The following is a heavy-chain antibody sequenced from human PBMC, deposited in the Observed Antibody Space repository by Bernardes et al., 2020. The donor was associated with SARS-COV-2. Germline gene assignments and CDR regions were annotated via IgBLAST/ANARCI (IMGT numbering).Heavy chain of an antibody. J-gene: IGHJ4*02. CDR1: GFMFSNYS. CDR2: LDKTSTYI. D-gene: IGHD6-13*01. V-gene: IGHV3-21*06. CDR3: AKSTRMGGAGYDY. Sequence: GGSLRVSCLASGFMFSNYSMNWVRQAPGKGLEWVSSLDKTSTYIYYADSLKGRVTISRDNAKNSLYLQINSLRDEDTAVYYCAKSTRMGGAGYDYWGQGTLVTVSS.